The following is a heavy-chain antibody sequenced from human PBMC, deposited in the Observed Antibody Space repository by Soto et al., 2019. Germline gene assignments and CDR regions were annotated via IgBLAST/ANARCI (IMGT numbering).Heavy chain of an antibody. CDR1: GGSISSYY. CDR3: AREDDGGDSLDV. D-gene: IGHD2-21*02. Sequence: SETLSLTCTVSGGSISSYYWSWIRQPPGKGLEWIGYIYHSGSTLYNPSLKSRLTISVDTSKNQFSLHLTSVTAADTAVYFCAREDDGGDSLDVWGQGTTVTVSS. J-gene: IGHJ6*02. CDR2: IYHSGST. V-gene: IGHV4-59*12.